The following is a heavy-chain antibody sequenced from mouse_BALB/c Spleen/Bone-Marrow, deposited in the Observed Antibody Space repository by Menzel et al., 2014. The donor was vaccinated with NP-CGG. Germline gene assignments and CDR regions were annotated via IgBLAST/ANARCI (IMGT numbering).Heavy chain of an antibody. CDR2: ISCYMGAT. CDR1: GYSFTGYY. Sequence: LVKTGASVKISCKASGYSFTGYYMHWVKQSHGKSLEWIGYISCYMGATSYNQKFKGKATFTVDTSSSTAYMQFNSLTSEDSAVYYCVKGVYGNPFAYWGQGTLVTVSA. V-gene: IGHV1S34*01. D-gene: IGHD2-1*01. CDR3: VKGVYGNPFAY. J-gene: IGHJ3*01.